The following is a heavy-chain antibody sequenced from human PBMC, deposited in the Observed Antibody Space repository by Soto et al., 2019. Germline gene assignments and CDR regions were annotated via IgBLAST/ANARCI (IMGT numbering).Heavy chain of an antibody. CDR2: IDPSDSQT. CDR1: GYSFAGYW. Sequence: GESLKISCKGSGYSFAGYWITWVRQKPGKGLEWMGRIDPSDSQTYYSPSFRGHVTISVTKSITTVFLQWSSLRASDTAMYYCARQIYDSDTGPNFQYYFDSWGQGTPVTDSS. V-gene: IGHV5-10-1*01. J-gene: IGHJ4*02. D-gene: IGHD3-22*01. CDR3: ARQIYDSDTGPNFQYYFDS.